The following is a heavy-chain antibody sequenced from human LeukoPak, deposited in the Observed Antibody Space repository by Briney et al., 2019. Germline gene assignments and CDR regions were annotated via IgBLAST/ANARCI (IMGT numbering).Heavy chain of an antibody. V-gene: IGHV4-59*08. J-gene: IGHJ3*02. Sequence: PSETLSLTCTVTGGSISGYHWNWIRQSPGKGLEWIGCIYYSGSTNYNPSLKSRVTISVDTSKNQFSLKLSSVTAADTAVYYCARLLVRAYSSGVGGRAFDIWGQGTMVTVSS. CDR1: GGSISGYH. CDR3: ARLLVRAYSSGVGGRAFDI. D-gene: IGHD6-19*01. CDR2: IYYSGST.